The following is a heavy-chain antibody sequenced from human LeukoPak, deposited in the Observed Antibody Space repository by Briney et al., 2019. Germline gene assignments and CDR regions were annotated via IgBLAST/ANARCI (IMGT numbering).Heavy chain of an antibody. D-gene: IGHD2-2*01. Sequence: PLETLSLTCTVSGGSISRYYRSWIRQPPGKGLKWSWDIYTSGSTNYNPSLKSRVTISVDTSKTQFSLKLSSVTAAATAVYYCARHAIAYLPVAPYYYYYYMDVWGKGTTVTVSS. V-gene: IGHV4-4*09. J-gene: IGHJ6*03. CDR1: GGSISRYY. CDR3: ARHAIAYLPVAPYYYYYYMDV. CDR2: IYTSGST.